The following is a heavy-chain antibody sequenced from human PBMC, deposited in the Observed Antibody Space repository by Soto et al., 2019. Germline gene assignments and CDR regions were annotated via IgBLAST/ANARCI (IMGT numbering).Heavy chain of an antibody. V-gene: IGHV1-69*01. CDR3: ATPRGHDYGDFGAFDI. D-gene: IGHD4-17*01. CDR1: EGTFSSYG. Sequence: QVQLVQSGAEVKKPGSSVKVSCKASEGTFSSYGISWVRQAPGQGLEWMGGIITIFGTANYAQKFQGRVTITADESTSTAYMELSSLRSEDTAVYYCATPRGHDYGDFGAFDIWGQGTMVTVSS. CDR2: IITIFGTA. J-gene: IGHJ3*02.